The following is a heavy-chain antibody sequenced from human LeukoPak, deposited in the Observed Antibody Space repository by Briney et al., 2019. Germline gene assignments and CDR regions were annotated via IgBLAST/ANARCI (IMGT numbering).Heavy chain of an antibody. V-gene: IGHV1-69*13. CDR2: IIPIFGTA. CDR1: GYTFTSYY. J-gene: IGHJ6*03. Sequence: ASVKVSCKASGYTFTSYYMHWVRQAPGQGLEWMGGIIPIFGTANYAQKFQGRVTITADESTSTAYMELSSLRSEDTAVYYCARGRDYYYYMDVWGKGTTVTISS. CDR3: ARGRDYYYYMDV.